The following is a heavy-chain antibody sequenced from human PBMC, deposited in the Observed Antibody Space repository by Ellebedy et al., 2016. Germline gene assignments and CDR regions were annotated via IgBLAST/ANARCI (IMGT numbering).Heavy chain of an antibody. Sequence: GGSLRLXXAASGFTFNNYAMSWVRQAPGKGLEWVSAISGSGGSTYYADSVKGRFIVSRDNSRNTVYLQMNNLRVQDTALYYCRQGHYADYWGQGTLVTVSS. V-gene: IGHV3-23*01. CDR1: GFTFNNYA. CDR3: RQGHYADY. D-gene: IGHD3-16*01. J-gene: IGHJ4*02. CDR2: ISGSGGST.